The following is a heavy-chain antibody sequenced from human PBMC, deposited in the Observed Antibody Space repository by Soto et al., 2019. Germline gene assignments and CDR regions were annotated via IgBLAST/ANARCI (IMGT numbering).Heavy chain of an antibody. V-gene: IGHV3-74*01. CDR1: GFTFSSYW. Sequence: EEQLVESGGGLVQPGGSLRLSCVGSGFTFSSYWMHWVRQVPGKGLVWVARMKYDLSITNYADSVRGRFTISRDNAKNTVYLQMSSLRPEDTAVYYCSRGGKGGYWFDPWGQGTLVTVSS. J-gene: IGHJ5*02. CDR2: MKYDLSIT. D-gene: IGHD3-16*01. CDR3: SRGGKGGYWFDP.